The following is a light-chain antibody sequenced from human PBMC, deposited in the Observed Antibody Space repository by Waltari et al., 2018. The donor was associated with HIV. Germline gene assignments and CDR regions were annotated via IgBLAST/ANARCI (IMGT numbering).Light chain of an antibody. CDR3: QTWGTGIVV. V-gene: IGLV4-69*01. CDR2: LNSDGSH. Sequence: QLVLTQSPSASASLGASVKLTCTLSSGHSSYAIAWHQQQPEKGPRYLMKLNSDGSHSKGDVIPDRFAGSSSGAERYRTSSSLQSEDEADYDCQTWGTGIVVFGGGTKLTGL. CDR1: SGHSSYA. J-gene: IGLJ2*01.